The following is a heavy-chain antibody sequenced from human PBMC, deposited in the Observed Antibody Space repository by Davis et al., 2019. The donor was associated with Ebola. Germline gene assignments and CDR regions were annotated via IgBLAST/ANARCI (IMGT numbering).Heavy chain of an antibody. V-gene: IGHV1-46*01. CDR2: INPSGGST. CDR1: GYTFTSYY. J-gene: IGHJ4*02. Sequence: ASVKVSCKASGYTFTSYYMHWVRQAPGQGLEWMGIINPSGGSTSYAQKFQGRVTMTRDTSTSTVYMELSSLRSEDTAVYYCARVGIFVVVPAAPDYWGQGTLVTVSS. CDR3: ARVGIFVVVPAAPDY. D-gene: IGHD2-2*01.